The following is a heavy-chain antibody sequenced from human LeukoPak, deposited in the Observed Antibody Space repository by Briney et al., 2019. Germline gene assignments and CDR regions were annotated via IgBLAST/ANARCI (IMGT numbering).Heavy chain of an antibody. V-gene: IGHV3-30*02. CDR2: IWYDGSDE. J-gene: IGHJ4*02. CDR3: AKAIAKYSSSWYPGDY. D-gene: IGHD6-13*01. Sequence: GGSLRLSCAASKFIFSDYGMHWVRQAPGKGLEWVAFIWYDGSDEYYADSVKGRFTISRDNSKNTLYLQMNSLRAEDTAVYYCAKAIAKYSSSWYPGDYWGQGTLVTVSS. CDR1: KFIFSDYG.